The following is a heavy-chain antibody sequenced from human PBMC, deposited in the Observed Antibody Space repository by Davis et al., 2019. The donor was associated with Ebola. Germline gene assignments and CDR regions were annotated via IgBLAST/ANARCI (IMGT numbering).Heavy chain of an antibody. CDR1: GFTFSSYW. CDR2: IKQDGSEK. D-gene: IGHD6-13*01. Sequence: GESLKISCAASGFTFSSYWMHWVRQAPGKGLEWVANIKQDGSEKYYVDSVKGRFTISRDNAKKSLYLQMNSLRAEDTAVYYCARVGGYYYYYYYGMDVWGQGTTVTVSS. V-gene: IGHV3-7*01. CDR3: ARVGGYYYYYYYGMDV. J-gene: IGHJ6*02.